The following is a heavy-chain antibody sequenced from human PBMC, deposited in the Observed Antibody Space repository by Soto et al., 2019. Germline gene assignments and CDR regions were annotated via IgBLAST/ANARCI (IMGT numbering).Heavy chain of an antibody. Sequence: SQTLSLTFAISGDSVSSNSAAWNWIRQSPSRGLEWLGRTYYRSKWYNDYAVSVKSRITINPDTSKNQFSLQLNSVTPEDTAVYYCARGPTVVAATFYYYGMDVWGQGTTVTVSS. CDR2: TYYRSKWYN. J-gene: IGHJ6*02. V-gene: IGHV6-1*01. D-gene: IGHD2-15*01. CDR1: GDSVSSNSAA. CDR3: ARGPTVVAATFYYYGMDV.